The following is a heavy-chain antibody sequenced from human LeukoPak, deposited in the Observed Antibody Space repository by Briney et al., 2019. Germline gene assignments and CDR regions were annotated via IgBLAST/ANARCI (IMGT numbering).Heavy chain of an antibody. CDR2: INPNSGGT. V-gene: IGHV1-2*02. CDR1: GYTFTSYG. J-gene: IGHJ4*02. D-gene: IGHD1-26*01. CDR3: ARDHRGASGY. Sequence: ASVKVSCKASGYTFTSYGISWVRQAPGQGLEWMGWINPNSGGTNYAQKFQGRVTMTRDTSISTAYMELSRLRSDDTAVYYCARDHRGASGYWGQGTLVTVSS.